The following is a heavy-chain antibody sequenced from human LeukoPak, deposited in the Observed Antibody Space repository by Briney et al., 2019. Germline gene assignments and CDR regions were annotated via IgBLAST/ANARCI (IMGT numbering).Heavy chain of an antibody. CDR3: ARGRDGWYGIYFDY. CDR1: GGTFSSYA. D-gene: IGHD6-19*01. J-gene: IGHJ4*02. CDR2: IIPIFGTA. Sequence: ASVKVSCKASGGTFSSYAISWVRQAPGQGLEWMGGIIPIFGTANYAQKFQGRVTITADESTSTAYMELSSLRSEDTAVYYCARGRDGWYGIYFDYWGQGTLVTVSS. V-gene: IGHV1-69*01.